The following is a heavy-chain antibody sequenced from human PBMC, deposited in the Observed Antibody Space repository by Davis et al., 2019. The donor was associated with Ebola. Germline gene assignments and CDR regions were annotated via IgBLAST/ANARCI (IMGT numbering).Heavy chain of an antibody. CDR1: GYTFTNYG. D-gene: IGHD1-1*01. CDR3: ARAQFPTTSDH. J-gene: IGHJ4*02. Sequence: ASVKVSCKASGYTFTNYGITWVRQAPGQGLEWMGWINPHNGNTNYAQNVQGRVTLTTDTSTTTAYMEVGSLRSDDTALYFCARAQFPTTSDHWGQGTLVIVSS. CDR2: INPHNGNT. V-gene: IGHV1-18*04.